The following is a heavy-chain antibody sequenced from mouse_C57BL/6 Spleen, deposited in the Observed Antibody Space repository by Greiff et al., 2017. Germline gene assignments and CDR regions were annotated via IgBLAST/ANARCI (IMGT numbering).Heavy chain of an antibody. J-gene: IGHJ2*01. CDR3: ARPIYYDYDVYFDY. Sequence: EVKLMESGGGLVKPGGSLKLSCAASGFTFSSYAMSWVRQTPEKRLEWVATSSDGGSYTYYPDNVKGRFTISRDNAKNNLYLQMSHLKSEDTAMYYCARPIYYDYDVYFDYWGQGTTLTVSS. D-gene: IGHD2-4*01. V-gene: IGHV5-4*03. CDR1: GFTFSSYA. CDR2: SSDGGSYT.